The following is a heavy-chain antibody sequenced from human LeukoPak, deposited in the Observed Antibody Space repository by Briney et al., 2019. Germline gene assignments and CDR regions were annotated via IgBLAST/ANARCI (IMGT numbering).Heavy chain of an antibody. J-gene: IGHJ4*02. CDR1: GFTLSSYA. V-gene: IGHV3-23*01. D-gene: IGHD2-8*01. CDR2: ISGNAGST. Sequence: PGGSLRLSCAASGFTLSSYAMSWVRQAPGKGLEWVSLISGNAGSTYYADSVKGRFTISRDNSKNTVYLQMNNLGADDTAMYYCAKDHSPPTPLFMVSGYFDYWGQGTLVTVSS. CDR3: AKDHSPPTPLFMVSGYFDY.